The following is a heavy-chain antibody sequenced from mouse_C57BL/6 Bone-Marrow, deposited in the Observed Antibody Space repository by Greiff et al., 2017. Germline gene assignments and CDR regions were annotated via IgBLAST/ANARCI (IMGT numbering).Heavy chain of an antibody. J-gene: IGHJ4*01. V-gene: IGHV1-4*01. CDR2: INPSSGYT. CDR3: ARGGYAVYAMDY. D-gene: IGHD2-10*02. CDR1: GYTFTSYT. Sequence: VQLQQSGAELARPGASVKMSCKASGYTFTSYTMHWVKQRPGQGLEWIGYINPSSGYTKYNQKFKDKATLTADKSSSTAHMQLSSLTSEDSAVYYCARGGYAVYAMDYWGQGTSVTVSS.